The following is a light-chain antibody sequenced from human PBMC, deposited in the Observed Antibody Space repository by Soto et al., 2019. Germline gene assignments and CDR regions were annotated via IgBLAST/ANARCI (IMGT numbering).Light chain of an antibody. Sequence: DIQMTQSPSSLSASVGDRVTITCRASQAIGNDLGWYQQKPGKAPKRLIYAASSLQSGVPSRFSGSGSGTEFTLTISSLQPEDFAIYYCLQHNSYPLTFGGGTKVEIK. CDR3: LQHNSYPLT. J-gene: IGKJ4*01. CDR1: QAIGND. V-gene: IGKV1-17*01. CDR2: AAS.